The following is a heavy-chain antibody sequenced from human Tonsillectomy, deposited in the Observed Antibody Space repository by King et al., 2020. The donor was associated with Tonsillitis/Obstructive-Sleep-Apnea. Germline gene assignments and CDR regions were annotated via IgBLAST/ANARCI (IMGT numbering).Heavy chain of an antibody. CDR2: IKQDGSEK. Sequence: VQLVESGGGLVQPGGSLRLSCAVSGFTFSSYWMNWVRQAPGKGLEWLANIKQDGSEKYYVDSVKGRFTISRDNAKNSLYLQMNSLRVEDMAVYYCAGGSGWIIDYWGQGTLVTVSS. D-gene: IGHD6-19*01. J-gene: IGHJ4*02. V-gene: IGHV3-7*04. CDR3: AGGSGWIIDY. CDR1: GFTFSSYW.